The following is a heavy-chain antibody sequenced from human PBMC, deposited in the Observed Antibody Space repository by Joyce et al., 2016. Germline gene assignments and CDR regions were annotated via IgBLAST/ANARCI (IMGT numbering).Heavy chain of an antibody. V-gene: IGHV4-39*01. CDR1: GGAISSSSYY. D-gene: IGHD5-18*01. J-gene: IGHJ6*02. CDR2: IYYSGST. Sequence: GGAISSSSYYWGWIRQPPGKGLEWIGNIYYSGSTYYNPSLESRGTISVDTSKNQFALKLSSVAAADTAVYYCTRRGRSRDTAKYSMDVWGQGTTVTVSS. CDR3: TRRGRSRDTAKYSMDV.